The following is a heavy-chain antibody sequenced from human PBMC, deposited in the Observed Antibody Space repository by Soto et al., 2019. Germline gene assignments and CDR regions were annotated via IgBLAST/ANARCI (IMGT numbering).Heavy chain of an antibody. Sequence: ASVKVSCKASGYTFTSYAMHWVRQAPGQRLEWMGWINAGNGNTKYSQKFQGRVTITRDTSASTAYMELSSLRSEDTAVYYCARGDSPYYGDYVDYWGQGTLVTV. J-gene: IGHJ4*02. CDR2: INAGNGNT. CDR1: GYTFTSYA. CDR3: ARGDSPYYGDYVDY. V-gene: IGHV1-3*01. D-gene: IGHD4-17*01.